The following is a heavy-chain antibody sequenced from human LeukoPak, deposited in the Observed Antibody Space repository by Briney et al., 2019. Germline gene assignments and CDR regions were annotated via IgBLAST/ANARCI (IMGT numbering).Heavy chain of an antibody. D-gene: IGHD5-24*01. CDR1: AYSFTGYY. J-gene: IGHJ4*02. V-gene: IGHV1-2*06. Sequence: ASVKVSCKASAYSFTGYYLHWVQQAPGQGLEWMGRINPNTGDTNYAQKFQGRVTMTRDTSISTAYMELSRLRSDDTAVYYCARGMGMAYLTFDYWGQGTLVTVSS. CDR2: INPNTGDT. CDR3: ARGMGMAYLTFDY.